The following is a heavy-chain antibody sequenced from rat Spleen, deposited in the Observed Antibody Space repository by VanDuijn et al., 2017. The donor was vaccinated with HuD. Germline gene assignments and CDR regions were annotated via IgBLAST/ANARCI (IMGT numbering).Heavy chain of an antibody. J-gene: IGHJ4*01. CDR3: TRAPGKGYVVGA. Sequence: VQLKESGPGLVQPSQTLSLTCTVSGFSFTDSSLHWVRQPPGKGLAWMGVMWRSGSTEYNSGLKSRLSISWDTSKRQFFLKMNSLQTEDTAIYYCTRAPGKGYVVGAWGQGTAVTVSS. CDR2: MWRSGST. V-gene: IGHV2S63*01. CDR1: GFSFTDSS. D-gene: IGHD1-4*01.